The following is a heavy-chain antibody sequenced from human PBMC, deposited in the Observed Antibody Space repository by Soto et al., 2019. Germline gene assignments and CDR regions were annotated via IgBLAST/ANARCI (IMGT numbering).Heavy chain of an antibody. V-gene: IGHV4-4*02. CDR3: ARSFGWYAIDQ. CDR2: LHHSGST. J-gene: IGHJ4*02. Sequence: QLQLQESGPGLVKPSETLSLTCAVSSAAISSEQRLSWVRQPPGKGLEWIGELHHSGSTTKNPSLKSRVTMSVDKSKNQFSLNLNSVTSADTAVYYCARSFGWYAIDQWGQGTLVTVSS. D-gene: IGHD6-19*01. CDR1: SAAISSEQR.